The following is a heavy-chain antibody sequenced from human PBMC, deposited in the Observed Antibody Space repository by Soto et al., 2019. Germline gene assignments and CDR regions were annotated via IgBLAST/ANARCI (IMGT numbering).Heavy chain of an antibody. V-gene: IGHV1-3*01. J-gene: IGHJ6*02. CDR1: GYAFTSYA. Sequence: GASVKVSCKASGYAFTSYAMHWVRQAPGQRLEWMGWINAGNGNTNYAQKLQGRVTMTTDTSTSTAYMELRSLRSDDTAVYYCARDRYYDSSGYYRTLYYYYGMDVWGQGTTVTVSS. CDR3: ARDRYYDSSGYYRTLYYYYGMDV. D-gene: IGHD3-22*01. CDR2: INAGNGNT.